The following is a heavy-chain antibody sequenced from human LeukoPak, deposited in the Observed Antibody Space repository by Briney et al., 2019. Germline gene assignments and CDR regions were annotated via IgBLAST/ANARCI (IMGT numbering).Heavy chain of an antibody. CDR3: ARGTVMGYYYYYYMDV. J-gene: IGHJ6*03. CDR1: GGTFSSYA. D-gene: IGHD4-11*01. V-gene: IGHV1-69*05. CDR2: IIPIFGTA. Sequence: GASVKVSCNASGGTFSSYAISWVRQAPGQGLEWMGGIIPIFGTANYAQKFQGRVTITTDESTSTAYMELSSLRSEDTAVYYCARGTVMGYYYYYYMDVWGKGTTVTVSS.